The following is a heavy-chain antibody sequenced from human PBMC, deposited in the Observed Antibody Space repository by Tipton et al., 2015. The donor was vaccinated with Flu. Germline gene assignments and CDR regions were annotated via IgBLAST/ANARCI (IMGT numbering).Heavy chain of an antibody. CDR3: ARLSYYDVDLKNFYFDY. D-gene: IGHD3-10*02. Sequence: LRLSCTVSSGSIRSTNYFCAWIRQPPGKRLELIGSIYPSGTTYYNPSLKSRVTISVDTSKSQFSLMLRSVTAADTAVYYCARLSYYDVDLKNFYFDYWGQGILVTVSS. CDR1: SGSIRSTNYF. CDR2: IYPSGTT. J-gene: IGHJ4*02. V-gene: IGHV4-39*01.